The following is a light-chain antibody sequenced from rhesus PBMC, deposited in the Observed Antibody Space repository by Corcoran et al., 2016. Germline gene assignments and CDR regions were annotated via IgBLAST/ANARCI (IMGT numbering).Light chain of an antibody. V-gene: IGKV1-36*02. J-gene: IGKJ2*01. CDR3: LQGYSTPHS. CDR1: QCISDY. CDR2: AAS. Sequence: DIQMTQSPSSLSASLGDRVTITCRASQCISDYLSWYQQQPGKAPKRLIYAASSLESGVPSRFSGCGSVTDFTLTISSLQPADVAAYYCLQGYSTPHSFGQGTKVEI.